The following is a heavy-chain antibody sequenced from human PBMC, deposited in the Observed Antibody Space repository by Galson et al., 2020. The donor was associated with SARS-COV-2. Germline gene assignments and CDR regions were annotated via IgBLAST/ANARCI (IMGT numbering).Heavy chain of an antibody. CDR2: MYYSGDS. CDR3: SRQKAVISPFDD. CDR1: GGSVSLYQ. D-gene: IGHD2-21*01. Sequence: ETSETLSLTCTVSGGSVSLYQWSWIRQPPGKGLEWIGYMYYSGDSKYNPPLKSRVAISIDRSKNEISLRLNSLTAADTAVYYCSRQKAVISPFDDWGQGALVTVSS. V-gene: IGHV4-59*08. J-gene: IGHJ4*02.